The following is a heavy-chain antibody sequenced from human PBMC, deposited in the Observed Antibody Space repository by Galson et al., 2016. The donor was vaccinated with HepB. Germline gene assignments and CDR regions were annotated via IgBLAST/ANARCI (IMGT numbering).Heavy chain of an antibody. J-gene: IGHJ4*02. Sequence: SLRLSCAASGLNFNDSAIHWVRQASGQGLEWLGHIRSKAKNYATAYTASLKGRFTISRDDSKNTAFLHMNSLKIDDTALYYCTRRADTAMDYWGQGTPVTVSS. CDR3: TRRADTAMDY. V-gene: IGHV3-73*01. CDR2: IRSKAKNYAT. CDR1: GLNFNDSA. D-gene: IGHD5-18*01.